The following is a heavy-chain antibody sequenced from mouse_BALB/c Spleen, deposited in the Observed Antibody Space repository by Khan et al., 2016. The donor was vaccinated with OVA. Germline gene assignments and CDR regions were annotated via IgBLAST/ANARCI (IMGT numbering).Heavy chain of an antibody. CDR3: AIRYYDSFWYFDV. V-gene: IGHV1S56*01. CDR2: IYPGDGRT. Sequence: QVQLKESGLELVNPGASVKMSCKASGDTFISYYIHWVKQRPGQGLEWIGWIYPGDGRTKYNEKFKGKATLTADKSSSTAYMLLSSLTSEDSAIYFCAIRYYDSFWYFDVWGAGTTVTVSS. J-gene: IGHJ1*01. D-gene: IGHD1-1*01. CDR1: GDTFISYY.